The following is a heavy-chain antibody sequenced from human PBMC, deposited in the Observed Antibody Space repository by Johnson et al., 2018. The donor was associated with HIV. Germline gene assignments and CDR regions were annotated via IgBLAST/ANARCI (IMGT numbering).Heavy chain of an antibody. J-gene: IGHJ3*02. CDR3: AKGEVGHIVNTRESTFDI. CDR1: GLTFSSYG. CDR2: VWYAGRNK. V-gene: IGHV3-33*06. Sequence: VQLVESGGGVAQPGRSLRLSCEVSGLTFSSYGFHWVRQSPGKGLEWVAVVWYAGRNKHYADSVQGRFTISRDNSINTVSLPMNSLRAEDTAVYYCAKGEVGHIVNTRESTFDIWGQGTMVIVSS. D-gene: IGHD5-12*01.